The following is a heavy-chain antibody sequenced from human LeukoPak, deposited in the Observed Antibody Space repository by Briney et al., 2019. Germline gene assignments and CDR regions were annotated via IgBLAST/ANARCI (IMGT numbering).Heavy chain of an antibody. CDR3: ARDRGYYYDSSGYYGYFDY. CDR2: IIPIFGTA. CDR1: GGTFSSYA. V-gene: IGHV1-69*13. Sequence: GASVKVSCKASGGTFSSYAISWVRQAPGQGLEWMGGIIPIFGTANHAQKFQGRVTITADESTSTAYMELSSLRSEDTAVYYCARDRGYYYDSSGYYGYFDYWGQGTLVTVSS. J-gene: IGHJ4*02. D-gene: IGHD3-22*01.